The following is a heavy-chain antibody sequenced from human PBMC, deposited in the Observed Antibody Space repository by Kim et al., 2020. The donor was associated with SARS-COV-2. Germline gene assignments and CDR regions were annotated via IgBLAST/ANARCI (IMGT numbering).Heavy chain of an antibody. J-gene: IGHJ4*02. Sequence: GGSLRLSCAASGFTFSSYAMSWVRQAPGKGLEWVSAISGSGGSTYYADSVKGRFTISRDNSKNTLYLQMNSLRAEDTAVYYCAKVPGSGYYKSHFDYWGQGTLVTVSS. CDR3: AKVPGSGYYKSHFDY. CDR1: GFTFSSYA. D-gene: IGHD3-22*01. CDR2: ISGSGGST. V-gene: IGHV3-23*01.